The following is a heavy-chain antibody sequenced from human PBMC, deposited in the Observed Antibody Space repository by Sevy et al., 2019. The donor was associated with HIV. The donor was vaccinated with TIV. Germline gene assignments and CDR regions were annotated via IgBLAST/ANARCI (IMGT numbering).Heavy chain of an antibody. V-gene: IGHV3-21*01. CDR2: ISSSSNYI. CDR1: GFTFSTYT. CDR3: ARVKLPPVMVTMVRGALSYFFDY. Sequence: GGSLRLSCAASGFTFSTYTINWVRQAPGKGLEWVSSISSSSNYIYYADSVQGRFTISRDNSKNTLYLQMSSLRAEDTAVYYCARVKLPPVMVTMVRGALSYFFDYWGQGTLVTVSS. J-gene: IGHJ4*02. D-gene: IGHD3-10*01.